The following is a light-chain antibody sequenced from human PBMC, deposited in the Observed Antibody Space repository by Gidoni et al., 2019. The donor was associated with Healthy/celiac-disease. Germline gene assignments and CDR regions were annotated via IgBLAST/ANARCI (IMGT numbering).Light chain of an antibody. CDR3: SSYTSSSTPHVV. Sequence: QSALTQPASVSGSPGQSITISCTGTSSDVGGYNYVTWYQQHPGKAPKLMIYAVSNRPSGVSNRFSGSKSGNTASLTISALQAEDAADYYCSSYTSSSTPHVVFGGGTKLTVL. V-gene: IGLV2-14*01. J-gene: IGLJ2*01. CDR1: SSDVGGYNY. CDR2: AVS.